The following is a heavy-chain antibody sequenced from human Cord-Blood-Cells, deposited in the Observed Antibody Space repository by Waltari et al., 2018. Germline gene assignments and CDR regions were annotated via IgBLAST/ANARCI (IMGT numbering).Heavy chain of an antibody. CDR3: ARDLLYYTWRTDAFDI. V-gene: IGHV1-2*04. CDR2: INTNSGGT. CDR1: GYTFTGYY. Sequence: QVQLVQSGAEVKKPGASVKVSCKASGYTFTGYYMHWVRQAPGQGLEWMGWINTNSGGTNYAQKFQGWVTMTRDTSISTAYMELSRLRSDDTAVYYCARDLLYYTWRTDAFDIWGQGTMVTVSS. D-gene: IGHD1-1*01. J-gene: IGHJ3*02.